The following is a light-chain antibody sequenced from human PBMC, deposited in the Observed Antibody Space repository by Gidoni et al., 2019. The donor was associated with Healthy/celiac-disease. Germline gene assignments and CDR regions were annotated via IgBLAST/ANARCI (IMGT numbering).Light chain of an antibody. CDR3: MQGTHWPPYT. CDR1: QSLVSSDGNTY. J-gene: IGKJ2*01. CDR2: KVS. V-gene: IGKV2-30*01. Sequence: DVVMTQSPLSLPVTLGQPASISCSSSQSLVSSDGNTYLHWFQQRPGQSPRRLIYKVSNRDSGVPDRFSGSGSGTDFTLKISRVEAEDVGVYYCMQGTHWPPYTFGQGTKLEIK.